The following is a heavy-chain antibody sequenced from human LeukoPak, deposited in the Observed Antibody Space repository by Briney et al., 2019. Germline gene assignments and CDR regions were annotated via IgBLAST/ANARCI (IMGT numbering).Heavy chain of an antibody. Sequence: GASVKVSCKASGYTFTGYYMHWVRQAPGQGLEWMGWINPNSGGTNYAQKFQGRVTMTRDTSISTVYMELSRLRSDDTAVYYCARDRCSGGSCYADEYFQHWGQSTLVTVSS. J-gene: IGHJ1*01. V-gene: IGHV1-2*02. CDR3: ARDRCSGGSCYADEYFQH. D-gene: IGHD2-15*01. CDR2: INPNSGGT. CDR1: GYTFTGYY.